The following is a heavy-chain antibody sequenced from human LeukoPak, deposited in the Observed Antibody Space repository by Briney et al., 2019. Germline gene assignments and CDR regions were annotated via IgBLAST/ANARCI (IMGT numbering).Heavy chain of an antibody. J-gene: IGHJ4*02. CDR3: ARGQIVRDYYDTYGTFDY. CDR2: INHSGST. Sequence: SSETLSLTCAVCGGSFSGYYWSWIRQPPGKGLEWIGEINHSGSTNYHPSLKSRVTISVDTSKNQFSLKVSSVTAADTAVYYCARGQIVRDYYDTYGTFDYWGQGTLVTVSS. D-gene: IGHD3-22*01. V-gene: IGHV4-34*01. CDR1: GGSFSGYY.